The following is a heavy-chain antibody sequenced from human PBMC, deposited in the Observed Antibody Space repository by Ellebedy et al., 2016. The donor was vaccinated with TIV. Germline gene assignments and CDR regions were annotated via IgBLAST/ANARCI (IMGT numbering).Heavy chain of an antibody. Sequence: SETLSLTXTVSGGSISSGGYYWSWIRQHPGKGLEWIGYIYYSGSTYYNPSLKSRVTISVDTSKNQFSLKLRAVTAADTAVYYCAREKKASIAAAGITRYSGMDGWGQGTTVTVSS. CDR1: GGSISSGGYY. CDR3: AREKKASIAAAGITRYSGMDG. CDR2: IYYSGST. V-gene: IGHV4-31*03. D-gene: IGHD6-13*01. J-gene: IGHJ6*02.